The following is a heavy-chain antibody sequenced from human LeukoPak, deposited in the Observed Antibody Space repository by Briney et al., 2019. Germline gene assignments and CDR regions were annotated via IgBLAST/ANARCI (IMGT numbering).Heavy chain of an antibody. Sequence: KPGGSLRLSCAASGFTFSSYSMNWVRQAPGKGLEWVSSISSSSSYIYYADSVEGRFTISRDNAKNSLYLQMNSLRAEDTAVYYCASLSSGWLGEYFDYWGQGTLVTVSS. D-gene: IGHD6-19*01. V-gene: IGHV3-21*01. J-gene: IGHJ4*02. CDR3: ASLSSGWLGEYFDY. CDR1: GFTFSSYS. CDR2: ISSSSSYI.